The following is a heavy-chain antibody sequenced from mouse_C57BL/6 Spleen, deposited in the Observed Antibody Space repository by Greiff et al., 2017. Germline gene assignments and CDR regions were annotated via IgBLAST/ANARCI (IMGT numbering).Heavy chain of an antibody. D-gene: IGHD2-5*01. J-gene: IGHJ2*01. V-gene: IGHV1-53*01. CDR3: AREAIYYSNYFDY. CDR1: GYTFTSYW. CDR2: INPSNGGT. Sequence: QVQLQQSGTELVKPGASVKLSCKASGYTFTSYWMHWVKQRPGQGLEWIGNINPSNGGTNYNEKFKSKATLTVDKSSSTAYMQLSSLTSEDSAVYYCAREAIYYSNYFDYWGQGTTLTVSS.